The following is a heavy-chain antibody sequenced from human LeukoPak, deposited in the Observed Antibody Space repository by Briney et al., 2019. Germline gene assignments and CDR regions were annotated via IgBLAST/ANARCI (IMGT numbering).Heavy chain of an antibody. Sequence: GGSLRLSCAASGFTFSSYAMSWVRQAPARGLEWVSSIRGGGDTFYADSVKGRFTLSRDDSRNTVYPQLNNLRVEDTAVYYCAKANWVSNADAVWWGQGTLVTVSS. CDR2: IRGGGDT. D-gene: IGHD1-1*01. CDR3: AKANWVSNADAVW. CDR1: GFTFSSYA. J-gene: IGHJ4*02. V-gene: IGHV3-23*01.